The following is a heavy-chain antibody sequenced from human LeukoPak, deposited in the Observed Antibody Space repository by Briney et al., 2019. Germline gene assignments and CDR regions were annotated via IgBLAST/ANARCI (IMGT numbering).Heavy chain of an antibody. Sequence: SETLSLTCTVSGGSISSGNYYWTWIRQPAGKGLEWIGRIYTSGGTSGTTYYNPSLKSRVTISVDTSKNQFSLKLSSVTAADTAVYYCAWGDTSGYPFAPWGQGTLVTVSS. V-gene: IGHV4-61*02. CDR3: AWGDTSGYPFAP. J-gene: IGHJ5*02. CDR1: GGSISSGNYY. D-gene: IGHD3-22*01. CDR2: IYTSGGTSGTT.